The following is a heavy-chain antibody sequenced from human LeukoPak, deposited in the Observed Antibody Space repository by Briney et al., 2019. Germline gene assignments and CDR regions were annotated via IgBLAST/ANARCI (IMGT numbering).Heavy chain of an antibody. CDR1: GFTFSDYY. V-gene: IGHV3-11*01. D-gene: IGHD3-3*01. Sequence: PGGSLRLSCAASGFTFSDYYMSWIPQAPGKGLEWVSYISSSGSTIYYADSVKGRFTISRDNAKNSLYLQMNSLRAEDTAVYYCARVGLFWSGYYTTYYYYYMDVWGKGTTVTVSS. CDR2: ISSSGSTI. J-gene: IGHJ6*03. CDR3: ARVGLFWSGYYTTYYYYYMDV.